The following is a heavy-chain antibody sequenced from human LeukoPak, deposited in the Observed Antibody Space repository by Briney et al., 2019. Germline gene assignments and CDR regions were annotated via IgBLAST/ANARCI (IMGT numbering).Heavy chain of an antibody. V-gene: IGHV4-59*08. CDR2: IYDTGST. CDR1: VGSLSRSR. D-gene: IGHD5-24*01. Sequence: SETLSLTCTVSVGSLSRSRWSSIRQPPGKGLEWIGHIYDTGSTNYNPSLKSRVTISVDTSKNHFSLKLTSVSAADTAVYYCARWWGWLQSPFDLWGRGTLVTVSS. CDR3: ARWWGWLQSPFDL. J-gene: IGHJ4*02.